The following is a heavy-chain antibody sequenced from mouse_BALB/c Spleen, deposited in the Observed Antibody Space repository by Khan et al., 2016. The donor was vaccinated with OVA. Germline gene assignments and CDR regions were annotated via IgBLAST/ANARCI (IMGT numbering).Heavy chain of an antibody. J-gene: IGHJ4*01. CDR2: IWSDGST. V-gene: IGHV2-6-1*01. Sequence: VQLQESGPGLVAPSQSLSITCTISGFSLTNYGVHWVRQPPGKGLEWLVVIWSDGSTTYNSALKSRLTISKDNSKSQVFLKRNSLQADDTDMYFCARQPYYHYNIMDYWGQGTSVTVSS. D-gene: IGHD1-1*01. CDR1: GFSLTNYG. CDR3: ARQPYYHYNIMDY.